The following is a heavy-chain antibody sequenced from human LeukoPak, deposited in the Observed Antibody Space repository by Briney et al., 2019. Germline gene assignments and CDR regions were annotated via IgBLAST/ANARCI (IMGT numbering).Heavy chain of an antibody. CDR1: GGSFSGYY. D-gene: IGHD5-12*01. Sequence: SETLSLTCAVYGGSFSGYYWSWIRQPPGKGLEWIGEINHSGSTNYNPSLKSRVTISVDMPKNQFSLKLSSLTAADTAVYYCAKATIRRLDPWGQGTLVTVSS. CDR3: AKATIRRLDP. V-gene: IGHV4-34*01. J-gene: IGHJ5*02. CDR2: INHSGST.